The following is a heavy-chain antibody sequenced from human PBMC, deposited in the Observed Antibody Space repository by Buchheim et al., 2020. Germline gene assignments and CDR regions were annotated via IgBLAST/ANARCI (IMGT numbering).Heavy chain of an antibody. V-gene: IGHV5-51*03. D-gene: IGHD3-10*01. Sequence: VQVVQSGAEVKKPGESLRISCKGSGYAFSAYWIAWVRQMPGKGLEWMGIIYPFDSDTKYSPSFEGQVTISADKSSNTAYLQWSSLEASDTAFYYCAKGATQEHGSGNYYNWFDPWGQGTL. CDR1: GYAFSAYW. CDR2: IYPFDSDT. J-gene: IGHJ5*01. CDR3: AKGATQEHGSGNYYNWFDP.